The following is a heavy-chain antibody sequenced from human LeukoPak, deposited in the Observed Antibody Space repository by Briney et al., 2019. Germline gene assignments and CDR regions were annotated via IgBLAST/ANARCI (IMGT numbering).Heavy chain of an antibody. Sequence: GGSLRLSCAASGFTFSDYAMSWVRQAPGKGLEWLSVISGGSSGSTYYADSVTGRFTVSRDNSKNTLYLQMNSLRAEDTAVYYCAKAANGGNPLDAFDIWGQGTMVTVSS. D-gene: IGHD4-23*01. V-gene: IGHV3-23*01. CDR2: ISGGSSGST. CDR3: AKAANGGNPLDAFDI. CDR1: GFTFSDYA. J-gene: IGHJ3*02.